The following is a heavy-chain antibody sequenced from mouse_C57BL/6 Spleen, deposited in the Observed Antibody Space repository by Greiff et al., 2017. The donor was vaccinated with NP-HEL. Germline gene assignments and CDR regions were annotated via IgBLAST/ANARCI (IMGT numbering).Heavy chain of an antibody. V-gene: IGHV1-54*01. CDR3: ARRGYGSGTPFDY. CDR2: INPGSGGT. J-gene: IGHJ2*01. D-gene: IGHD1-1*01. CDR1: GYAFTNYL. Sequence: QVHVKQSGAELVRPGTSVKVSCKASGYAFTNYLIEWVKQRPGQGLEWIGVINPGSGGTNYNEKFKGKATLTADKSSSTAYMQLSSLTSEDSAVYVCARRGYGSGTPFDYWGQGTTLTVSS.